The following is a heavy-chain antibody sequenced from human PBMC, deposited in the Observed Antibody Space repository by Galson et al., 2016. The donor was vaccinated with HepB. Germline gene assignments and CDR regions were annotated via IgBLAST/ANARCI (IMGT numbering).Heavy chain of an antibody. CDR1: GYTFTSYY. J-gene: IGHJ6*03. CDR2: INPSGGST. Sequence: SVKVSCKASGYTFTSYYMHWVRQAPGQGLEWMGIINPSGGSTSYAQKFQGRVTMTRDTSTSTVYMELSSLRSEDTAVYYCARELREGRRWLQLRKDHYYYMDVWGKGTTVTVSS. D-gene: IGHD5-24*01. V-gene: IGHV1-46*01. CDR3: ARELREGRRWLQLRKDHYYYMDV.